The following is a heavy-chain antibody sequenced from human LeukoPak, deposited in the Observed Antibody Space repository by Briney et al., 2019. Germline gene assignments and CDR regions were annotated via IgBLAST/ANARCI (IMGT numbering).Heavy chain of an antibody. D-gene: IGHD6-13*01. CDR1: GFTFSSYS. V-gene: IGHV3-21*01. Sequence: GGSLRLSCAASGFTFSSYSMNWVRQAPGKGLEWVSSISSTSSYIYYADSVKGRFTISRDNAKNSLYLKMNSLRAEDTAVYYCARGFIAGYGMDVWGQGTTVTVSS. CDR3: ARGFIAGYGMDV. CDR2: ISSTSSYI. J-gene: IGHJ6*02.